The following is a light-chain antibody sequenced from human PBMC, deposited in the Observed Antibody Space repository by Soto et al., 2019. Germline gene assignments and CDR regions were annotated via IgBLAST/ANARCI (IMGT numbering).Light chain of an antibody. CDR2: DVT. CDR1: TSDVGGYDY. J-gene: IGLJ1*01. CDR3: CSYAGDFYV. Sequence: SVLPQPRSVSGSPGQSVAISCTGTTSDVGGYDYVSWYQQHPGKAPELIIFDVTKRPSGVPDRFSGSKSGNTASLTISGLQAEDEADYFCCSYAGDFYVFGSGTKVTV. V-gene: IGLV2-11*01.